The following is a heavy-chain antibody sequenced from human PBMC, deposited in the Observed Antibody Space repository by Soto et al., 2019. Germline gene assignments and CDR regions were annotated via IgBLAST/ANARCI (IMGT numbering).Heavy chain of an antibody. CDR3: ARDDPYSGYAFAYFDY. CDR1: GFTFDDYG. Sequence: EVQLVESGGGVVRPGGSLRLSCAASGFTFDDYGMSWVRQAPGKGLEWVSGINWNGGSTGYADSVKGRFTISRDNAKNSLYLQLISLRAEDTALYYCARDDPYSGYAFAYFDYWGQGTLVTVSS. V-gene: IGHV3-20*04. J-gene: IGHJ4*02. CDR2: INWNGGST. D-gene: IGHD5-12*01.